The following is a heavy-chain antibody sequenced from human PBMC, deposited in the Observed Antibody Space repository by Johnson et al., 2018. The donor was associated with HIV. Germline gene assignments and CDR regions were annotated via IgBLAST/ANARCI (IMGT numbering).Heavy chain of an antibody. J-gene: IGHJ3*02. Sequence: VQLVESGGVVVQPGGSLRLSCAASGFTFDDYAMHWVRQAPGKGLEWVSLISWDGDRTNYADSVKGRFTISRDNAKNSLYLQMNSLRAEDTAVYYCARDDAFDIWGQGTMVTVSS. V-gene: IGHV3-43D*03. CDR1: GFTFDDYA. CDR3: ARDDAFDI. CDR2: ISWDGDRT.